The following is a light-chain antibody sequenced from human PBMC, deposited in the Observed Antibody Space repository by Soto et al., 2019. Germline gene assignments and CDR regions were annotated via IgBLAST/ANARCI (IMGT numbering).Light chain of an antibody. CDR1: QTISSW. CDR3: QQYNSFIWT. Sequence: DIQMTQSPSTLSASVGDRVTIICRASQTISSWLARYQQKGGQAPKLLISKASILDSGVPSRFSGSGSGTEFNLTISSLQPEDFATYYCQQYNSFIWTFGQGTKVDIK. CDR2: KAS. V-gene: IGKV1-5*03. J-gene: IGKJ1*01.